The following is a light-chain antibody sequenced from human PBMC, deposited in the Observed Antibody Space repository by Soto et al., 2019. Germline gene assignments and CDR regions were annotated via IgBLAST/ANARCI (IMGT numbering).Light chain of an antibody. CDR1: QSVNSN. CDR2: GIS. V-gene: IGKV3-15*01. CDR3: QQYSKWPIT. Sequence: EMVMTQSPAILSVSPGESATLSCRASQSVNSNSFAWYQQHPGQPPRLLIYGISTRATGIPARFSGSGSGTEFSLTISSLQSEDFAVYYCQQYSKWPITFGQGTRLEIK. J-gene: IGKJ5*01.